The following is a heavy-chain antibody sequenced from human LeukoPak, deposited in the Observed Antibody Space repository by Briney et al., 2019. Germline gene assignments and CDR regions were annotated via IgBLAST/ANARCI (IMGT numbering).Heavy chain of an antibody. CDR1: GFTFSSYS. D-gene: IGHD6-19*01. V-gene: IGHV3-21*01. CDR2: ISSGSSYI. Sequence: PGGSLRLSCAASGFTFSSYSMNWVRQAPGKGLEWVSSISSGSSYIYYADSVKGRFTISRDNAKNSLYLQMNSLRAEDTAVYYCARDYDSSGWYIYWGQGTLVTVSS. CDR3: ARDYDSSGWYIY. J-gene: IGHJ4*02.